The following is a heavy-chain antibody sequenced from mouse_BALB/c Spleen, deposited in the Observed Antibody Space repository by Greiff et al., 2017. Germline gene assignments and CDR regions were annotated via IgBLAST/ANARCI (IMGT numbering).Heavy chain of an antibody. CDR1: GYTFTSYN. D-gene: IGHD3-2*01. J-gene: IGHJ3*01. V-gene: IGHV1-12*01. CDR2: IYPGNGDT. Sequence: LQQPGAELVKPGASVKMSCKASGYTFTSYNMHWVKQTPGQGLEWIGAIYPGNGDTSYNQKFKGKATLTADKSSSTAYMQLSSLTSEDSAVYYCAREGDSSAWFAYWGQGTLVTVSA. CDR3: AREGDSSAWFAY.